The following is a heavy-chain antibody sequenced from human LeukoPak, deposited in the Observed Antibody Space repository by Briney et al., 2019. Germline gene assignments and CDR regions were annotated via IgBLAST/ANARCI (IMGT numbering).Heavy chain of an antibody. Sequence: GASVKVSCKASGYTFTSYYMHWVRQAPGQGLEWMGIINPSGGSTSYAQKFQGRVTMTRDMSTSTVYMELSSLRSEGTAVYYCARGPAYNWNVIRGYWFDPWGQGTLVTVSS. D-gene: IGHD1-20*01. CDR1: GYTFTSYY. CDR3: ARGPAYNWNVIRGYWFDP. J-gene: IGHJ5*02. CDR2: INPSGGST. V-gene: IGHV1-46*01.